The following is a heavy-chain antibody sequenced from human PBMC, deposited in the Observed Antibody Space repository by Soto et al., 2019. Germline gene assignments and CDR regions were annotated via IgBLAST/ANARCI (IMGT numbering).Heavy chain of an antibody. CDR2: IYYSGST. CDR3: ARTHYSDRSGTDY. J-gene: IGHJ4*02. CDR1: GGSIRSGDSY. V-gene: IGHV4-30-4*01. Sequence: SETLSLTCTVSGGSIRSGDSYWSWIRRPPGKGLEWIGYIYYSGSTYYNPSLKSRVTISLDTSKNQFSLNLSSVTAADTAVYYCARTHYSDRSGTDYWGQGTLVTVSS. D-gene: IGHD3-22*01.